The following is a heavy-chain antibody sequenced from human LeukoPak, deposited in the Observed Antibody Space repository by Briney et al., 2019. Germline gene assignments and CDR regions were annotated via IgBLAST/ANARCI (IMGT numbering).Heavy chain of an antibody. CDR3: ARRVLLWFGVSYYYYMDV. CDR1: GGSVSNDY. J-gene: IGHJ6*03. CDR2: IYYSGST. V-gene: IGHV4-59*02. Sequence: SETLSLTCTVSGGSVSNDYWSWVRQPPGKALEWIGNIYYSGSTNYNPSLKSRVTISVDTSKNQFSLKLSSVTAADTAVYYCARRVLLWFGVSYYYYMDVWGKGTTVTISS. D-gene: IGHD3-10*01.